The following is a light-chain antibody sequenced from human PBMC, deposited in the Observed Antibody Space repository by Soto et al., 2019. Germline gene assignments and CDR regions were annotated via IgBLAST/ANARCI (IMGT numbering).Light chain of an antibody. J-gene: IGKJ1*01. V-gene: IGKV3-11*01. CDR3: QQRSDWPWT. CDR1: QRVSSY. CDR2: EAS. Sequence: IVLTQSPATLSLSPGERATLSCRASQRVSSYLAWYPQKPGRAPRLLMYEASTRATGSPARFSGGGSGTGFTLTISSLEPEDFAVYYCQQRSDWPWTFGQGTKVDIK.